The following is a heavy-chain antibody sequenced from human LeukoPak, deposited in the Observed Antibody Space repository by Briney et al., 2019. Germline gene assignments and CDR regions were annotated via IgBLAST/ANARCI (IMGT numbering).Heavy chain of an antibody. CDR3: ARDLTAYCGGDCYPHY. Sequence: GSSVKVSCKXSGGTFSSYAISWVRQAPGQGLEWMGGIIPIFGTANYAQKFQGRVTITADKSTSTAYMELSSLRSEDTAVYYCARDLTAYCGGDCYPHYWGQGTLVTVSS. J-gene: IGHJ4*02. CDR2: IIPIFGTA. D-gene: IGHD2-21*01. CDR1: GGTFSSYA. V-gene: IGHV1-69*06.